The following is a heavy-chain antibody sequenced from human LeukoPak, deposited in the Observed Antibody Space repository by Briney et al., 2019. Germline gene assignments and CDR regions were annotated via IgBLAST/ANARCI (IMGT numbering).Heavy chain of an antibody. Sequence: PSETLSLTCAVYGGSFSGYYWSWIRQPPGKGLEWIGEINHSGSTNYNPSLKSRVTISVDTSKNQFSLKLSSATAADTAVYYCARGIIVVVPAAGGNWFDPWGQGTLVTVSS. V-gene: IGHV4-34*01. CDR1: GGSFSGYY. CDR2: INHSGST. J-gene: IGHJ5*02. CDR3: ARGIIVVVPAAGGNWFDP. D-gene: IGHD2-2*01.